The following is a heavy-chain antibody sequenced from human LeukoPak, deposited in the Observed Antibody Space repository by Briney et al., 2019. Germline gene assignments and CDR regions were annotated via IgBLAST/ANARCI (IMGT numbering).Heavy chain of an antibody. D-gene: IGHD5-18*01. CDR2: IYYSGST. Sequence: SSETLSLTCTVSGGSISSYYWSWIRQPPGKGLEWIGYIYYSGSTNYNPSLKSRVTISVDTSKNQFSLKLSSVTAADTAVYYCARAVRYGHRPHLDYWGQGTLVTVSS. CDR3: ARAVRYGHRPHLDY. J-gene: IGHJ4*02. V-gene: IGHV4-59*12. CDR1: GGSISSYY.